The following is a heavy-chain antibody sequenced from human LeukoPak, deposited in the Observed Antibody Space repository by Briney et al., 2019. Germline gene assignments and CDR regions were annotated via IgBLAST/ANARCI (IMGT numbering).Heavy chain of an antibody. CDR1: GGSISSYY. J-gene: IGHJ6*02. CDR2: IYYSGST. D-gene: IGHD2-2*01. Sequence: SETLSLTCTVSGGSISSYYWSWIRQPPGKGLEWIGYIYYSGSTNYNPSLRSRVTISVDTSKNQFSLKLSSVTAADTAVYYCARDLVVPAARGYYYYYGMDVWGQGTTVTVSS. V-gene: IGHV4-59*01. CDR3: ARDLVVPAARGYYYYYGMDV.